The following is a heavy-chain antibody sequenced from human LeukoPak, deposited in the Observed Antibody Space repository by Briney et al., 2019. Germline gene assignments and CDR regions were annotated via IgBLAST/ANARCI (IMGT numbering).Heavy chain of an antibody. Sequence: SETLSLTCTVSGYSISSYYWSWIRQPAGKGLEWIGRIYTSGSTNYNPSLKSRVTMSVDTSKNQFSLKLRSVTAADTAMYYCAREDYGSGIGGSDWFDPWGQGTLVTVSS. CDR1: GYSISSYY. CDR3: AREDYGSGIGGSDWFDP. CDR2: IYTSGST. J-gene: IGHJ5*02. V-gene: IGHV4-4*07. D-gene: IGHD3-10*01.